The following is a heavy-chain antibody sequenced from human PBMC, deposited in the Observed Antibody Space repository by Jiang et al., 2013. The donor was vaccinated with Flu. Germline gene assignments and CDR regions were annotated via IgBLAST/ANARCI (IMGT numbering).Heavy chain of an antibody. CDR2: IYYSGST. V-gene: IGHV4-59*11. D-gene: IGHD6-6*01. Sequence: ETLSLTCTVSGGSISSHYWSWIRQPPGKGLEWIGYIYYSGSTNYNPSLKSRVTISVDTSKNQFSLKLSSVTAADTAVYYCARTEYNSSSVVRYYYYYMDVWGKGTTVTVSS. CDR1: GGSISSHY. J-gene: IGHJ6*03. CDR3: ARTEYNSSSVVRYYYYYMDV.